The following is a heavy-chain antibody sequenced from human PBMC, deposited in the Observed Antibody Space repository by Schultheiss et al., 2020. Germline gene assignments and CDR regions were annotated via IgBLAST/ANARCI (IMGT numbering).Heavy chain of an antibody. J-gene: IGHJ5*02. V-gene: IGHV3-13*01. D-gene: IGHD6-6*01. CDR3: ASSSIAARPPRYNWFDP. Sequence: GGSLRLSCAASGFTFSSYDMHWVRQATGKGLEWVSAIGTAGDTYYPGSVKGRFTISRDNAKNSLYLQMNSLRAEDTAVYYCASSSIAARPPRYNWFDPWGQGTLVTVSS. CDR2: IGTAGDT. CDR1: GFTFSSYD.